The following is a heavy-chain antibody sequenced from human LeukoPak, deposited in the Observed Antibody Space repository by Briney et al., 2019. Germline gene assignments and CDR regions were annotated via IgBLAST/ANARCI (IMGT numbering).Heavy chain of an antibody. V-gene: IGHV3-23*01. Sequence: GGSLRLSCAASGFTFSSSSMSWVRQAPGKGLEWVSTLSGNGGTTSPADSVKGRFTISRDNSRNTVSLQMNSLRAEDTALYYCAKGLTGGPLYFFDYWGQGILVTVSS. CDR2: LSGNGGTT. CDR3: AKGLTGGPLYFFDY. J-gene: IGHJ4*02. D-gene: IGHD2-8*02. CDR1: GFTFSSSS.